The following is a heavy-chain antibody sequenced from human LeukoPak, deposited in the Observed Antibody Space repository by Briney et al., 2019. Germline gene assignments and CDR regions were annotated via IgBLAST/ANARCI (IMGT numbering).Heavy chain of an antibody. J-gene: IGHJ3*02. CDR1: GGSISSYY. Sequence: PSETLSLTCTVSGGSISSYYWSWIRQPPGKGLEWIAYIYYSGSTTYNPSLKSRVTISVDTSKNQFSLKTRSVTAADTAVYYCVRGPFGSAFDIWGQGTMVTVSS. CDR2: IYYSGST. V-gene: IGHV4-59*01. CDR3: VRGPFGSAFDI. D-gene: IGHD3-3*01.